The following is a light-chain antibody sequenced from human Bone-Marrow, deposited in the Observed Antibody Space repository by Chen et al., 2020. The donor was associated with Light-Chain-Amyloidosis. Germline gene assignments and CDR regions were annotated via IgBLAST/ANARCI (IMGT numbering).Light chain of an antibody. CDR1: SGSIATNY. CDR3: QSYQGSSQGV. Sequence: NFMLTQPHSVSESPGKTVIISCTRSSGSIATNYVQWYQQRPGSSPTTVISEDDQRPSGVPDRFSGSIDRSSNSASLTISGLKTEDVADYYCQSYQGSSQGVFGGGTKLTVL. J-gene: IGLJ3*02. V-gene: IGLV6-57*01. CDR2: EDD.